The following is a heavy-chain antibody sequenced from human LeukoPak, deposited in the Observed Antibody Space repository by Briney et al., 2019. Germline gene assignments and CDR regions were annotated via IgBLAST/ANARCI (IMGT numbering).Heavy chain of an antibody. J-gene: IGHJ4*02. CDR2: IIPIFGTA. Sequence: SVKVSCKASGGTFTSYAISWVRQAPGQGLEWMGGIIPIFGTANYAQKFQGRVTITADESTSTAYMELSSLRSEDTAVYYCARVREMATLDFDYWGQGTLVTVSS. D-gene: IGHD5-24*01. V-gene: IGHV1-69*13. CDR3: ARVREMATLDFDY. CDR1: GGTFTSYA.